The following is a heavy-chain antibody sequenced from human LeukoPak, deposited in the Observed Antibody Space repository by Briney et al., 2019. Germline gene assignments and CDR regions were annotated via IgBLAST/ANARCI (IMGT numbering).Heavy chain of an antibody. CDR2: IYSGGST. D-gene: IGHD1-26*01. Sequence: PGGSLRLSCAASGFTVSSNCMSWVRQAPGKGLEWVSVIYSGGSTYHADSVKGRFTISRDNSKNTLYLQMNSLRAEDTAVYYCARVDSGSYYSRFDPWGQGTLVTVSS. CDR1: GFTVSSNC. J-gene: IGHJ5*02. CDR3: ARVDSGSYYSRFDP. V-gene: IGHV3-66*01.